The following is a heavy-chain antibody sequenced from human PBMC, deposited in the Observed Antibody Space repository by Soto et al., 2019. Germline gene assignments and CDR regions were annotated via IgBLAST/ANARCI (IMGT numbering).Heavy chain of an antibody. CDR1: GFTFSSYG. CDR3: AAQRRAFDI. CDR2: IWYDGSNK. J-gene: IGHJ3*02. Sequence: GGSLRLSCAASGFTFSSYGMHWVRQAPGKGLEWVAVIWYDGSNKYYADSVKGRFTISRDNSKNTLYLQMNSLRAEDTAVYYCAAQRRAFDIWGQGTMVTVSS. V-gene: IGHV3-33*01.